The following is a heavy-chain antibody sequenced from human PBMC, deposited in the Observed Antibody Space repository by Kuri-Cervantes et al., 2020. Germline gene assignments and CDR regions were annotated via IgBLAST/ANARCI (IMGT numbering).Heavy chain of an antibody. CDR2: ISSSGSTI. J-gene: IGHJ4*02. Sequence: GGSLRLSCTVSGGSVSSGSYYWSWIRQPPGKGLEWVSYISSSGSTIYYADSVKGRFTISRDNAKNSLYLQMNSLRAEDTAVYYCARGLGLSWWYLDYWGQGTLVTVSS. V-gene: IGHV3-11*01. CDR1: GGSVSSGSYY. D-gene: IGHD2-15*01. CDR3: ARGLGLSWWYLDY.